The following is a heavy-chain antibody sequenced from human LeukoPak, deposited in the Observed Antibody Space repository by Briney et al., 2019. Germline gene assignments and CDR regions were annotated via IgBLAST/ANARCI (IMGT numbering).Heavy chain of an antibody. J-gene: IGHJ4*02. D-gene: IGHD1-14*01. V-gene: IGHV4-39*01. CDR2: IYYSGNT. CDR1: GVSISSSNSY. Sequence: SETLSLTCTVSGVSISSSNSYWGWIRQPPGKGLEWIGSIYYSGNTYYNASLKSQVSISIDTSKNQFSLKLSSVTAADTAVYYCARGEIFGITDSWGQGTLVTVSS. CDR3: ARGEIFGITDS.